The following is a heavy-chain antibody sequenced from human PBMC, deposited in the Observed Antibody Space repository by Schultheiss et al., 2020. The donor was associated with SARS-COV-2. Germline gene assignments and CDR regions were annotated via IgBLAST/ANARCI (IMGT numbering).Heavy chain of an antibody. J-gene: IGHJ6*03. CDR1: GGSISDHY. CDR2: INHSGST. V-gene: IGHV4-34*01. CDR3: ARGTGGWMTGYYYYYYMDV. Sequence: SQTLSLTCTVSGGSISDHYWSWIRQTPGKGLEWIGEINHSGSTNYNPSLKSRVTISVDTSKNQFSLKLSSVTAADTAVYYCARGTGGWMTGYYYYYYMDVWGKGTTVTVSS. D-gene: IGHD1-1*01.